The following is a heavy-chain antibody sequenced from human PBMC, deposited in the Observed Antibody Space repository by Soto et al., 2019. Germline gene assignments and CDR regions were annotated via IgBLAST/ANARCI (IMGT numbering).Heavy chain of an antibody. CDR3: ARSVAYCGGDCSYYFDY. J-gene: IGHJ4*02. CDR1: GFTFSSYG. V-gene: IGHV3-33*01. D-gene: IGHD2-21*02. CDR2: IWYDGSNK. Sequence: GGSLRLSCAASGFTFSSYGMHWVRQAPGKGLEWVAVIWYDGSNKYYADSVKGRFTISRDNSKNTLYLQMNSLRAEDTAVYYCARSVAYCGGDCSYYFDYWGQGTLVTVSS.